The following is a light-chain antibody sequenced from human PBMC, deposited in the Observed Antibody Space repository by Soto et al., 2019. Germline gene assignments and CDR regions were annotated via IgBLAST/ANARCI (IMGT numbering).Light chain of an antibody. Sequence: DIQMTQSSSTLSASVGDRVTITCRASQSISGSLAWYQQKPGKAPKLLIYEASNLKSGVPSRFSGSGSGTEYTLTISSLQPDDSASYYCQQYNGFWTFGKGTRVEIK. CDR1: QSISGS. V-gene: IGKV1-5*03. J-gene: IGKJ1*01. CDR2: EAS. CDR3: QQYNGFWT.